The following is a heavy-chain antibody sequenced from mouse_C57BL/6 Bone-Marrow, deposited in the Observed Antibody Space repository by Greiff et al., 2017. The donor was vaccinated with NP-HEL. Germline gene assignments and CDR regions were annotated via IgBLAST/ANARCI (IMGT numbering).Heavy chain of an antibody. Sequence: EVHLVESGGGLVQPGGSMKLSCVASGFTFSNYWMNWVRQSPEKGLEWVAQIRLKSDNYATHYAESVKGRFTISRDDSKSSVYLQMNNLRAEDTGIYYCTGARVYDYWGQGTTLTVSS. J-gene: IGHJ2*01. CDR2: IRLKSDNYAT. CDR3: TGARVYDY. V-gene: IGHV6-3*01. CDR1: GFTFSNYW.